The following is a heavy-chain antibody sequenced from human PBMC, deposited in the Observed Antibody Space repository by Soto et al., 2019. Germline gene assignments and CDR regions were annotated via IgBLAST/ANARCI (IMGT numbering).Heavy chain of an antibody. J-gene: IGHJ4*02. V-gene: IGHV1-69*13. CDR3: ASVLSGYPRDFDY. CDR1: GGTFSSYA. CDR2: IIPIFGTA. Sequence: SVKVSCKASGGTFSSYAISWVRQAPGQGLEWMGGIIPIFGTANYAQKFQGRVTITADESTSTAYMELSSLRSEDTAVYYCASVLSGYPRDFDYWGQGTRVTVSS. D-gene: IGHD3-22*01.